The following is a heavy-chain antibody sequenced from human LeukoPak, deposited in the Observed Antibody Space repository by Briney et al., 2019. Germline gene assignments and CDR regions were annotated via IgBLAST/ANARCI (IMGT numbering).Heavy chain of an antibody. CDR1: GFTFSSYS. V-gene: IGHV3-21*01. Sequence: GGALRLSCAASGFTFSSYSMNWVRQAPVKGLEWVSSISSSSSYIYYADSVKVRFTISRDNAKNSLYLQMSSLRAEDTAVYYCARLPDYYDSSGYYLDYWGQGTLVTVSS. CDR2: ISSSSSYI. CDR3: ARLPDYYDSSGYYLDY. D-gene: IGHD3-22*01. J-gene: IGHJ4*02.